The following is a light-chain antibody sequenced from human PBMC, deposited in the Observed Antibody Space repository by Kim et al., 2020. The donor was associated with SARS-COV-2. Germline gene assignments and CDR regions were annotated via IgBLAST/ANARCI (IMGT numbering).Light chain of an antibody. CDR2: SAS. V-gene: IGKV1-12*01. J-gene: IGKJ4*01. CDR1: QDIGNS. Sequence: DIQMTQSPSYVSASVGDRISITCRASQDIGNSLAWYQHKPGKAPRLLIYSASFYESGVPSRFSGSVSGTDFTLTISALQPEDFATYYCQQTKSFPLTFGGGTKLEIK. CDR3: QQTKSFPLT.